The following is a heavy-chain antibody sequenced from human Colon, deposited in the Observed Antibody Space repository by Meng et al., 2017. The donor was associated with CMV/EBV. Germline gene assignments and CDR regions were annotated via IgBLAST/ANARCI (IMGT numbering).Heavy chain of an antibody. Sequence: GGSLRLSCAASGFTFSSYAMHWVRQAPGKGLEWVAVISYDGSNKYYADSVKGRFTISRDNAKNSLYLQMNSLRAEDTAVYYCAREEWVTSTGGMDVWGQGTTVTVSS. D-gene: IGHD1-26*01. V-gene: IGHV3-30-3*01. CDR2: ISYDGSNK. CDR3: AREEWVTSTGGMDV. CDR1: GFTFSSYA. J-gene: IGHJ6*02.